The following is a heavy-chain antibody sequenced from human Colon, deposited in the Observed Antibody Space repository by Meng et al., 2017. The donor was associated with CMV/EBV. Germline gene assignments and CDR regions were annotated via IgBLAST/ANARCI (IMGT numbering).Heavy chain of an antibody. Sequence: GESLKISCSASGFTFSMFSTYEMNWVRQAPGKGLECIASISSSGGSTYYADSVKGRFTISRDNAKNSLYLQMNSLRAGDTAVYYCARGDYDFWGGYWGQGTLVTVSS. CDR3: ARGDYDFWGGY. D-gene: IGHD3-3*01. CDR1: GFTFS. CDR2: ISSSGGST. J-gene: IGHJ4*02. V-gene: IGHV3-48*03.